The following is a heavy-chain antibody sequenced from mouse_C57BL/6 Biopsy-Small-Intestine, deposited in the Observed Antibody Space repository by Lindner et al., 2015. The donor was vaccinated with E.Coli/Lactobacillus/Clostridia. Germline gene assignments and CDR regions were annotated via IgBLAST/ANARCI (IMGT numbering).Heavy chain of an antibody. CDR3: ARASLYDGYYLDY. Sequence: VQLQESGAELVRPGTSVKVSCKASGYAFTNYLIEWVKQRPGQGLEWIGVINPGSGGTNYNEKFKGKATLTADKSSSTAYMELRSLTSEDSAVYFCARASLYDGYYLDYWGQGTTLTVSS. V-gene: IGHV1-54*01. D-gene: IGHD2-3*01. J-gene: IGHJ2*01. CDR1: GYAFTNYL. CDR2: INPGSGGT.